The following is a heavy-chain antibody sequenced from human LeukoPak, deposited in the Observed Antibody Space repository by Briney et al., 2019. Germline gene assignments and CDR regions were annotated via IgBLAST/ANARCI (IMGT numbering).Heavy chain of an antibody. Sequence: SVKVSCKASGGTFSSYAISWVRQAPGQGLEWMGGIIPIFGTANYAQKFQGRVTITADESTSTAYMELSSLRSEDTAVYYCARAPNWEGTGYYFDYWGQGTLVTVSS. V-gene: IGHV1-69*13. CDR2: IIPIFGTA. CDR3: ARAPNWEGTGYYFDY. J-gene: IGHJ4*02. D-gene: IGHD1-1*01. CDR1: GGTFSSYA.